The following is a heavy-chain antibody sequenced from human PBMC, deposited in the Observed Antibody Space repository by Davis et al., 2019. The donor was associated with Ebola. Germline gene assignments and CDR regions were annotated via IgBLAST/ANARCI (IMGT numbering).Heavy chain of an antibody. CDR2: ISAYNGNT. J-gene: IGHJ4*02. D-gene: IGHD4-23*01. Sequence: ASVTVSCKASGYTFPSYGISWVRQAPGQGLEWMGWISAYNGNTNYAQTLQGRVTMTTDTSTSTAYMELRSLGSDDTAVYYCARSTVVTPFDYWGQGTLVTVSS. V-gene: IGHV1-18*01. CDR1: GYTFPSYG. CDR3: ARSTVVTPFDY.